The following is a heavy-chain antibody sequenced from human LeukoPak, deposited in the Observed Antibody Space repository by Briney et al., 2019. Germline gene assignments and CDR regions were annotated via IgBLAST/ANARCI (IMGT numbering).Heavy chain of an antibody. Sequence: GGSLRLSCAASGFTFSRHSMHWVRQAPGKGLEWVPFIADNSNQIDYADSVKGRFTISRDNAKKSFYLQMNSLRAEDTAVYYCARNDYGDYGFDYWGQGTLVTVSS. CDR3: ARNDYGDYGFDY. J-gene: IGHJ4*02. D-gene: IGHD4-17*01. V-gene: IGHV3-48*01. CDR2: IADNSNQI. CDR1: GFTFSRHS.